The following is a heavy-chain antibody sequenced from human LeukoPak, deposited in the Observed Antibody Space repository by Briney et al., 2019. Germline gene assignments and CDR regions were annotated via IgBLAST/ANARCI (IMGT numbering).Heavy chain of an antibody. V-gene: IGHV3-30*18. CDR2: ISYDGSNK. Sequence: GRSLRLSWAPSGFTFSSYGMHWVSQAPGKWLEWVAVISYDGSNKYYADSVKGRFTISRDNSKTTLYLQINSLRAEDTAVYYCAKDLYPVIRYFAWLSDYWGQGTLVTVSS. J-gene: IGHJ4*02. D-gene: IGHD3-9*01. CDR3: AKDLYPVIRYFAWLSDY. CDR1: GFTFSSYG.